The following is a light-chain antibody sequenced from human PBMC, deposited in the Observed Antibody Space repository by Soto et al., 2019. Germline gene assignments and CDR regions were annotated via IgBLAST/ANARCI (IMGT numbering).Light chain of an antibody. V-gene: IGKV1-9*01. Sequence: IQLTQSPSSLSASVGDRVTITCRASQGISSYFAWYQQKPWKASELLIYAASTLQSGVPSRFRGSGSGTDVTLAISNLQPEDVATYYCQNLNSYPIFTFGPGTKVDIK. J-gene: IGKJ3*01. CDR2: AAS. CDR1: QGISSY. CDR3: QNLNSYPIFT.